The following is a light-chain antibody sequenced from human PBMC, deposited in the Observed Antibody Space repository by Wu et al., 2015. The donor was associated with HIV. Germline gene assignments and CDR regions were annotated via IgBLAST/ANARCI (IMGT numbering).Light chain of an antibody. J-gene: IGKJ4*01. CDR2: DTS. CDR3: QQRSKWLT. Sequence: EIVLTQSPATLSLSPGERATLSYRASQSVSRYLAWYQQKPGQAPRLLIYDTSNRATGTPARFSGSGSGTDFTLTISSLEPEDFAVYYCQQRSKWLTFGGGTKVEIK. V-gene: IGKV3-11*01. CDR1: QSVSRY.